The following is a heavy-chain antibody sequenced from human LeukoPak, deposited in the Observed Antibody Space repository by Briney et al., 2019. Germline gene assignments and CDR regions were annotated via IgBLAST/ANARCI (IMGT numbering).Heavy chain of an antibody. V-gene: IGHV3-33*01. Sequence: SGGSLRLSCAASGFTFSSYGMHWVRQAPGKGLEWVAVIWYDGSNKYYADSVKGRFTISRDNAKNSLYLQMNSLRAEDTAVYYCARVNYYFYYAMDVWGQGTTVTVSS. CDR1: GFTFSSYG. CDR2: IWYDGSNK. CDR3: ARVNYYFYYAMDV. J-gene: IGHJ6*02.